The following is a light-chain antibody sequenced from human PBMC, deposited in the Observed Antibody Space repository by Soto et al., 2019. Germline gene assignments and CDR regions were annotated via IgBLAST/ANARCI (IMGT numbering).Light chain of an antibody. CDR3: QQSYSRPRT. Sequence: DIQMTQSPSSLSASVGDRVTLTCRASQSISTYLNWCQQKPGKAPDLLIYTASNLESGVPSRFSGSGSGTDFTLTISSLQPEDFATYFCQQSYSRPRTFGQGTKVDIK. J-gene: IGKJ1*01. CDR1: QSISTY. V-gene: IGKV1-39*01. CDR2: TAS.